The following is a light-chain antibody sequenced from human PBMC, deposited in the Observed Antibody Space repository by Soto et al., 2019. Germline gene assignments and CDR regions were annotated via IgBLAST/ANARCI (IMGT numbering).Light chain of an antibody. CDR3: QQYGRSWT. Sequence: EIVMTHSPATLCVYHGERATLSCRASQSVDNYLAWYQQKAGQAPRLLIYDASNRATGIPDRFSGSGSGTDFTLSISRLGPEDFAVYYCQQYGRSWTFGQGTKVDI. J-gene: IGKJ1*01. CDR2: DAS. CDR1: QSVDNY. V-gene: IGKV3-20*01.